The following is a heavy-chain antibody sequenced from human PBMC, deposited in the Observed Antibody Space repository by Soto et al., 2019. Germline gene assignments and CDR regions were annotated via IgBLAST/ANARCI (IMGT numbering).Heavy chain of an antibody. CDR3: ARDDTTGLLEF. V-gene: IGHV4-59*01. Sequence: SETLSLTCSVSTDSMRTYSWTWIRQSPGKGPEWIGYVYHTGRTEYNPSLESRVTISIDMSKKQFSLQLTSVTAADTAVYFCARDDTTGLLEFWGQGTLVTVSS. J-gene: IGHJ4*02. CDR2: VYHTGRT. CDR1: TDSMRTYS.